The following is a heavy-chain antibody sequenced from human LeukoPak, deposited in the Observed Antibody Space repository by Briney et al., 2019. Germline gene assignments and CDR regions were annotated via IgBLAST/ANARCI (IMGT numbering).Heavy chain of an antibody. Sequence: QPGRSLRLSCAASGFTFSDYGMHWVRQAPGKGLEWVAVIWNDGSYEHYADSVKGRFTISRDNSKNTLYLQMNNLRADDTAVYFCAKPTRGGGSFLIDYWGQGTLVTVSS. J-gene: IGHJ4*02. CDR2: IWNDGSYE. D-gene: IGHD1-26*01. V-gene: IGHV3-33*03. CDR3: AKPTRGGGSFLIDY. CDR1: GFTFSDYG.